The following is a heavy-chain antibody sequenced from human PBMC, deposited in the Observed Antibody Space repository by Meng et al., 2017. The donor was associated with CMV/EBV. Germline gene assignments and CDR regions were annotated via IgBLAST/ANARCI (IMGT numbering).Heavy chain of an antibody. CDR3: ARGGYGDYGRLGVDY. CDR2: IYYSGST. Sequence: SEPLSLTCTVSGGSISSYYWSWIRQPPGKGLEWIGYIYYSGSTNYNPSLKSRVTISVDTSKNQFSLKLSSVTAADTAVYYCARGGYGDYGRLGVDYWGQGTLVTVSS. D-gene: IGHD4-17*01. CDR1: GGSISSYY. V-gene: IGHV4-59*01. J-gene: IGHJ4*02.